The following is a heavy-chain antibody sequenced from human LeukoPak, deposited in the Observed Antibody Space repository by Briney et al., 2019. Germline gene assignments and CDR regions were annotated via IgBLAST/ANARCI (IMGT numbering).Heavy chain of an antibody. CDR3: AKDAGSYFATDPFDI. Sequence: GGTLRLSCAGSGFTFSDYGMNWVRQAPGKGLEWVSVISGSGQSIHYADSVKGRFTISRDNSKNTVYLQMNSLRAEDTALYYCAKDAGSYFATDPFDIWGPGTLVTVSS. CDR1: GFTFSDYG. D-gene: IGHD2/OR15-2a*01. J-gene: IGHJ3*02. CDR2: ISGSGQSI. V-gene: IGHV3-23*01.